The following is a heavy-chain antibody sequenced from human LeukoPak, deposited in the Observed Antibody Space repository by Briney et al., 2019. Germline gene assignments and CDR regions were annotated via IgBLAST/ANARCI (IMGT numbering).Heavy chain of an antibody. CDR3: ARGGYCGGDCYFYY. D-gene: IGHD2-21*02. CDR1: GGSISSGRYY. V-gene: IGHV4-61*02. Sequence: SETLSLTCNVSGGSISSGRYYWSWIRQPAGKGLEWIGRIYTSGSTNYNPSLKSRVTISVDTSKNQLSLKLSSVTAADTAVYYCARGGYCGGDCYFYYWGQGTLVTVSS. J-gene: IGHJ4*02. CDR2: IYTSGST.